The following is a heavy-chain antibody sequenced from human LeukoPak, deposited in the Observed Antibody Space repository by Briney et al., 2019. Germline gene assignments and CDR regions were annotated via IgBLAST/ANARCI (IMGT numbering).Heavy chain of an antibody. J-gene: IGHJ3*02. CDR1: GFTFSTYA. CDR2: ISYDGSNT. Sequence: GGSLRLSCAASGFTFSTYAMHWVRQAPGKGLEWVAVISYDGSNTYYADSVKGRFTISRDNSKNTLYLQMNILRPEDTALYYCAKYCSNTHCAFDIWGQGTMVTVSS. D-gene: IGHD2-2*01. V-gene: IGHV3-30-3*02. CDR3: AKYCSNTHCAFDI.